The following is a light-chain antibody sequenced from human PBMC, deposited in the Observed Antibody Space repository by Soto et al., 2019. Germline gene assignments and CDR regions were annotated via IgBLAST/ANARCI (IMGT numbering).Light chain of an antibody. Sequence: QSALTQPASVSGSPGESIIISCTGSSSDIGAYDYVSWYQHHPGRAPKVIIFEVNDRASGVSHRFSGSKSGNTASLTISGLQVEDEAEYYCSSHTSSNTVVFGGGTKLTVL. CDR2: EVN. J-gene: IGLJ2*01. CDR3: SSHTSSNTVV. CDR1: SSDIGAYDY. V-gene: IGLV2-14*01.